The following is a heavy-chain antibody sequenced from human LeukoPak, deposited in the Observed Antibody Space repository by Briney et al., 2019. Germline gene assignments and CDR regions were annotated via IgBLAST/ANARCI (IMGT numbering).Heavy chain of an antibody. CDR3: ARGRYCSSTSCHFDY. J-gene: IGHJ4*02. CDR2: MNHSGST. V-gene: IGHV4-34*01. Sequence: PSETLSLTCAVYGGSFSGYYWSWIRQPPGKGLEWIGEMNHSGSTNYNPSLKSRVTISVDTSKNQFSLKLSSVTAADTAVYYCARGRYCSSTSCHFDYWGQGTLVTVSS. D-gene: IGHD2-2*01. CDR1: GGSFSGYY.